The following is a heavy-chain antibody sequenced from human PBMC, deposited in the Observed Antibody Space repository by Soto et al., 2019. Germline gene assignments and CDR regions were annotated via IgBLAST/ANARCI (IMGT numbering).Heavy chain of an antibody. Sequence: GGSLRLSCAASGFTFSNAWINWIRQAPGKGLEWVGRIKSKTDGGTADFAAPVKGRFAISRDDSKNTVYLQMNSLKTEDTAVYYCTTDSYSTIIVVRFDYWGHGTLVTVSS. CDR1: GFTFSNAW. D-gene: IGHD3-22*01. V-gene: IGHV3-15*07. CDR3: TTDSYSTIIVVRFDY. J-gene: IGHJ4*01. CDR2: IKSKTDGGTA.